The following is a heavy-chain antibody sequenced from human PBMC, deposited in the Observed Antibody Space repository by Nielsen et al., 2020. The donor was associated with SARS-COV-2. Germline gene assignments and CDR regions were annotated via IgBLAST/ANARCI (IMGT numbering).Heavy chain of an antibody. CDR3: ARPITNNYYYYYMDV. CDR1: GYTFTTYA. CDR2: INAGNGYT. J-gene: IGHJ6*03. D-gene: IGHD1-1*01. Sequence: ASVKVSCKASGYTFTTYAVHWVRQAPGQRLEWMGWINAGNGYTVYSQKFQGRITITRDTSASTAYMDLSSLRSEDTAVYYCARPITNNYYYYYMDVWGKGTTVTVSS. V-gene: IGHV1-3*01.